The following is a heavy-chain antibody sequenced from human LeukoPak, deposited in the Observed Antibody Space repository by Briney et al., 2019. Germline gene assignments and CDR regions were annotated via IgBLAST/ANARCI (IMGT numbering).Heavy chain of an antibody. CDR1: GFAFSSYA. J-gene: IGHJ4*02. V-gene: IGHV3-23*01. CDR2: ISGSSSAT. D-gene: IGHD3-10*01. Sequence: GGSLRLSCAASGFAFSSYAMSWVRQAPGKGLEWVSAISGSSSATYYTDSVKGRFIISRHNSKNTLYLQMNSLRAADTAVYFCAKGEYYYGSGDAYYFDYLGQGTLVTVSS. CDR3: AKGEYYYGSGDAYYFDY.